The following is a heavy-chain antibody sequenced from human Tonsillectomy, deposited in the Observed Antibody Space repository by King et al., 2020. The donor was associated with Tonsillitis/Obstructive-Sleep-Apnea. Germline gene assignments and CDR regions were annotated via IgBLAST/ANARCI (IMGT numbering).Heavy chain of an antibody. V-gene: IGHV1-18*01. CDR3: ARDYGQPLKEVGALNS. CDR2: ISAYNGNT. J-gene: IGHJ4*02. D-gene: IGHD1-26*01. CDR1: GYTFTSYG. Sequence: QLVQSGGEVKRPGASVKVSCKASGYTFTSYGISWVRQAPGQGLEWMGWISAYNGNTNYAQKLQGRVTMTTDTSTSTAYMELRSLRSDDTAVYYCARDYGQPLKEVGALNSWGQGTLFTVSS.